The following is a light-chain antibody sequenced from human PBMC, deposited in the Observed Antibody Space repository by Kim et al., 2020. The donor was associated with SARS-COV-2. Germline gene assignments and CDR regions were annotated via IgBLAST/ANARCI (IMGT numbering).Light chain of an antibody. J-gene: IGLJ2*01. CDR2: GKN. Sequence: ALGPTVRITCQGDSLRSYYASWYQQKPGQAPVLVIYGKNNRPAGIPDQFSGSSSGNTASLTITGAQAEDEADYYCNSRDSSGNHVVFGGGTKLTVL. V-gene: IGLV3-19*01. CDR3: NSRDSSGNHVV. CDR1: SLRSYY.